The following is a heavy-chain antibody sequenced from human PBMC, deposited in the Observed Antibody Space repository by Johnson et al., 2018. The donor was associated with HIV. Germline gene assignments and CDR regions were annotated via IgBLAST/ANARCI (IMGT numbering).Heavy chain of an antibody. D-gene: IGHD3-10*01. CDR2: ISYDGSNK. CDR1: GFTFSSYG. CDR3: ASAGRGYGFDI. Sequence: QVQLVESGGGLVQPGGSLRLSCAASGFTFSSYGMHWVRQAPGKGLEWVAVISYDGSNKYYADSVKGRFTISRDNSKNTLYLQMNSLRAEDTAVYYCASAGRGYGFDIWGKGTMVTVSS. V-gene: IGHV3-30*03. J-gene: IGHJ3*02.